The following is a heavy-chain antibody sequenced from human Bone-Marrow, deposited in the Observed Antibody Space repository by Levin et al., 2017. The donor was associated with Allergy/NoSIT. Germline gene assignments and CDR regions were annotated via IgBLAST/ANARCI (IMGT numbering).Heavy chain of an antibody. Sequence: ETLSLTCAVSGFSVRSHYMSWVRQAPGKALEWVSVIYIAGRTDYTESVKGRFTVSRDESKNMLYLQMNTLRAEDTAIYYCARKDYGDYWHAFDIWGQGTMVTVSS. D-gene: IGHD4-17*01. CDR1: GFSVRSHY. J-gene: IGHJ3*02. CDR2: IYIAGRT. CDR3: ARKDYGDYWHAFDI. V-gene: IGHV3-53*01.